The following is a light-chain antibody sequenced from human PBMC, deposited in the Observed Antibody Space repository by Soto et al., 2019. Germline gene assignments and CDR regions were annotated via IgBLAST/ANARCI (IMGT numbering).Light chain of an antibody. J-gene: IGKJ2*01. CDR3: QQSYITPYT. V-gene: IGKV1-39*01. CDR1: QSLSSH. Sequence: DIQMTQSPSALSASVGDRVTITCRASQSLSSHLHWYQEKPGKAPKLLIFSTYSLQSGVSSRFSGSGTGTDVTLTISNLQPEDSATYYCQQSYITPYTCGQGPNLEIK. CDR2: STY.